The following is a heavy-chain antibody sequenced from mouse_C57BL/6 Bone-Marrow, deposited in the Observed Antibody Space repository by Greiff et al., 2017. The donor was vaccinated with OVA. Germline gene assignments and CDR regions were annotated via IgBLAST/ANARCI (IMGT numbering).Heavy chain of an antibody. Sequence: EVKLQESGPELVKPGASVKIPCKASGYTFTDYNMDWVKQSHGKSLEWIGDINPNNGGTIYNQKFKGKATLTVDKSSSTAYMELRSLTSEDTAVYDCARRRDSSGYWFAYWGQGTLVTVSA. CDR2: INPNNGGT. CDR3: ARRRDSSGYWFAY. CDR1: GYTFTDYN. V-gene: IGHV1-18*01. D-gene: IGHD3-2*02. J-gene: IGHJ3*01.